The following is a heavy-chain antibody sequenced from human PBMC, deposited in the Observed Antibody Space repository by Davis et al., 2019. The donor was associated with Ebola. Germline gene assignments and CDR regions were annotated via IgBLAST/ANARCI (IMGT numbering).Heavy chain of an antibody. CDR1: GFTFSSYW. D-gene: IGHD2-8*01. V-gene: IGHV3-74*01. CDR3: ARDQRGCTNGVCYHNWFDP. J-gene: IGHJ5*02. Sequence: GESLKISCAASGFTFSSYWMHWVRQAPGKGLVWVSRINSDGSSTSYADSVKGRFTISRDNAKNTLYLQMNSLRAEDTAVYYCARDQRGCTNGVCYHNWFDPWGQGTLVTVSS. CDR2: INSDGSST.